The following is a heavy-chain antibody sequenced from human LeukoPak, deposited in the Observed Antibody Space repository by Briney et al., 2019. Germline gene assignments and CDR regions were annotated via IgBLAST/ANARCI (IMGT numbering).Heavy chain of an antibody. Sequence: PGGSLRLSCAASGFTFSSYWMHWVRQAPGKGLVWVSRINSDGSSTSYADSVKGRFTISRDNAKNTLYLQMNSLRAEDAAVYYCARDRGYSYGYGNDYWGQGTLVTVSS. CDR3: ARDRGYSYGYGNDY. CDR1: GFTFSSYW. D-gene: IGHD5-18*01. CDR2: INSDGSST. V-gene: IGHV3-74*01. J-gene: IGHJ4*02.